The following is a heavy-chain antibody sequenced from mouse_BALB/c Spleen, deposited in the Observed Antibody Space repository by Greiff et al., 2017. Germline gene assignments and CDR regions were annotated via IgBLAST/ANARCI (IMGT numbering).Heavy chain of an antibody. Sequence: EVKLVESGGGLVQPGGSLKLSCAASGFTFSSYGMSWVRQTPDKRLELVATINSNGGSTYYPDSVKGRFTISRDNAKNTLYLQMSSLKSEDTAMYYCAIYYGYHWYFDFWGAETTVTVSS. CDR1: GFTFSSYG. J-gene: IGHJ1*01. D-gene: IGHD2-2*01. CDR3: AIYYGYHWYFDF. V-gene: IGHV5-6-3*01. CDR2: INSNGGST.